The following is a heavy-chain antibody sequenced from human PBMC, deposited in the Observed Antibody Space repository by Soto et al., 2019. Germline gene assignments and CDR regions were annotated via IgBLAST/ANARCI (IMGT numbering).Heavy chain of an antibody. D-gene: IGHD2-2*01. CDR2: IYHSGST. J-gene: IGHJ5*02. CDR1: GYSISIGYY. V-gene: IGHV4-38-2*01. Sequence: SETLSLTCAVSGYSISIGYYWVCIRQPPGKGLEWIGSIYHSGSTYYNPSLKSRVTISVDTSKNQFSLKLSSVTAADTAVYYCARAYVVPPVLCWFDPWGQGNMVTVSS. CDR3: ARAYVVPPVLCWFDP.